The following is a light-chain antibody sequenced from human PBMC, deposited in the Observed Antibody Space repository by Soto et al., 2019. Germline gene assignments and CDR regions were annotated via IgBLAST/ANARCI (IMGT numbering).Light chain of an antibody. J-gene: IGLJ1*01. CDR2: DVS. CDR1: SSDVGGYNY. V-gene: IGLV2-14*01. Sequence: QSVLTQPASVSGSPGQSITISCTGTSSDVGGYNYVSWYQQHPGKAPKLMIYDVSNRPSGVSNRFSGSKSGNTASLTISGLQAEDEADYYCSSRTSSSTLGLFGTGTKVTVL. CDR3: SSRTSSSTLGL.